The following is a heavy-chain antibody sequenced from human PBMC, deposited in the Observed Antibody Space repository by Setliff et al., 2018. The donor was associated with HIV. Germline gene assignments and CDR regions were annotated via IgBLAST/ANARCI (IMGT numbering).Heavy chain of an antibody. V-gene: IGHV1-2*06. CDR2: INPNNGDT. Sequence: ASVKVSCKASGYTFTAYYLHWVRQAPGQGLEWMGRINPNNGDTNYAQKFQGRVTMTRDTSNSTAYMELSRLRSDDTAVYYCAREFGAGSRQIVAGEFYYMDVWGKGTTVTVSS. CDR1: GYTFTAYY. CDR3: AREFGAGSRQIVAGEFYYMDV. D-gene: IGHD5-12*01. J-gene: IGHJ6*03.